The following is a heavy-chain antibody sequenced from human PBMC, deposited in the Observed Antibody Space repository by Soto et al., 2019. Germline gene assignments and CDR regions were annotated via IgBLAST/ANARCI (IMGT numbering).Heavy chain of an antibody. J-gene: IGHJ4*02. CDR3: AKNWNWGSLVH. D-gene: IGHD7-27*01. CDR1: GDSISTDY. V-gene: IGHV4-59*08. CDR2: IYYGGST. Sequence: QVHLQESGPGLVKPSETLSLTCTVSGDSISTDYWSWIRQSPGKGLEWIGFIYYGGSTNYNPSLKRRVTLSVDTPKNQFSRKLSSVTAADTAVYYCAKNWNWGSLVHWGQGTLVTVSS.